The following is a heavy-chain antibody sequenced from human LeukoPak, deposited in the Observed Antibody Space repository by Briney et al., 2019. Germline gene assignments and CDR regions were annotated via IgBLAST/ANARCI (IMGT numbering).Heavy chain of an antibody. CDR1: GFTFGDYT. D-gene: IGHD5-12*01. Sequence: PGRSLRLSCVASGFTFGDYTMHWVRQVPGKGLEWVSGISWNSGYIGYADSVKGRFTISRDNAKNSLYLQMNSLRAEDTALYYCAKDAGSYYYYGMDVWGQGTTVTVSS. J-gene: IGHJ6*02. CDR3: AKDAGSYYYYGMDV. CDR2: ISWNSGYI. V-gene: IGHV3-9*01.